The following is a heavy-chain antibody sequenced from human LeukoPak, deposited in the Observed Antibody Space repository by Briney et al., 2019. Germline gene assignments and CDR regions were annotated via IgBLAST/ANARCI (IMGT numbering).Heavy chain of an antibody. Sequence: GGSLRLSCAASGFTFSSYAMSWVRQAPGKGLEWVSAISGSGGSTYYADSVKGRFTISRDNSKNTLYLQMNSLRAEDTAVYYCARDDAGLDSSGTKSDYWGQGTLVTVSS. CDR3: ARDDAGLDSSGTKSDY. J-gene: IGHJ4*02. CDR2: ISGSGGST. D-gene: IGHD3-22*01. V-gene: IGHV3-23*01. CDR1: GFTFSSYA.